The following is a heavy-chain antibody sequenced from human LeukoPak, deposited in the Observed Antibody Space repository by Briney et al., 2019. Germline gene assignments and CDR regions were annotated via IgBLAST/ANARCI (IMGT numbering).Heavy chain of an antibody. Sequence: GAPLKISWKGSGSIFTSYWIRGGREMPGKGLEWVGRIDPSDSYNNYSPSFQAHVTISADKSISTAYLQWSSLKASDTAMYYCARQAGVAAYSMGWFDPWGQGTLVTVSS. CDR1: GSIFTSYW. J-gene: IGHJ5*02. D-gene: IGHD2-15*01. CDR2: IDPSDSYN. V-gene: IGHV5-10-1*01. CDR3: ARQAGVAAYSMGWFDP.